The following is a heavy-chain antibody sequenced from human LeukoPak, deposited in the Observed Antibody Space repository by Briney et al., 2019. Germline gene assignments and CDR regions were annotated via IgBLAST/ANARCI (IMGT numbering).Heavy chain of an antibody. D-gene: IGHD1-20*01. J-gene: IGHJ6*04. CDR3: ARDVYNWNDGMDV. V-gene: IGHV3-48*03. CDR1: GFTFSSYE. CDR2: ISSSGSTI. Sequence: GGSLRLSCAASGFTFSSYEMNWVRQAPGKGLEWVSYISSSGSTIYYADSVKGRFTISRDNAKNSLYLQMNSLRAEDTAVYYCARDVYNWNDGMDVWGQRDHGHRLL.